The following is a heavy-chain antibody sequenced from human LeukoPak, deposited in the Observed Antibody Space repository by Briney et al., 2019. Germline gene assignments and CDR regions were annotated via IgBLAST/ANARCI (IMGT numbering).Heavy chain of an antibody. CDR2: INPNSGGT. Sequence: GASVKVSCKASGYTFTGYYMHWVRQAPGQGLEWMGWINPNSGGTNYAQKFQGRVTMTRDTPISTAYMELSRLRSDDTAVYYCARDGAASKYSSSAHWFDPWGQGTLVTVSS. CDR1: GYTFTGYY. D-gene: IGHD6-6*01. CDR3: ARDGAASKYSSSAHWFDP. J-gene: IGHJ5*02. V-gene: IGHV1-2*02.